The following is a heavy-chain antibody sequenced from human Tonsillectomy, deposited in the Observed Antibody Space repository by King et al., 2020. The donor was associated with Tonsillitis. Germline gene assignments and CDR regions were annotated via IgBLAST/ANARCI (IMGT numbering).Heavy chain of an antibody. CDR3: ARDPIKVVPAAISRYYYYGMDV. D-gene: IGHD2-2*01. V-gene: IGHV3-30*04. Sequence: QVQLVESGGGVVQPGRSLRLSCAASGFTFSSYAMHWVRQAPGKGLEWVAVISYDGSNKYYADSVKGRFTISRDNSKNTLYVQMNSLRAEDTAVYYCARDPIKVVPAAISRYYYYGMDVWGQGTTVTVSS. CDR1: GFTFSSYA. J-gene: IGHJ6*02. CDR2: ISYDGSNK.